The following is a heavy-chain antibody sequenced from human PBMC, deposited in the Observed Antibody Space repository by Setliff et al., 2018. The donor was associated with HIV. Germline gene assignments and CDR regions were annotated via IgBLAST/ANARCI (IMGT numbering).Heavy chain of an antibody. J-gene: IGHJ4*02. CDR2: IDPNSGDT. Sequence: GASVKVSCKTSGYTFSAHYIHWVRQAPGQGLEWMGWIDPNSGDTNYAQKFQGRVTMARDTSISTAYMELNRLTSDDTALYCCVEGAGGYYDYWSREPWSPSPQ. D-gene: IGHD2-15*01. V-gene: IGHV1-2*02. CDR3: VEGAGGYYDY. CDR1: GYTFSAHY.